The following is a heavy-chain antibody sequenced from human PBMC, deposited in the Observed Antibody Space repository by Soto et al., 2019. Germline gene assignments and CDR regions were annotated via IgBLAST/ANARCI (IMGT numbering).Heavy chain of an antibody. CDR1: GFTFISYA. Sequence: QVQLVESGGGVVQPGRSLRLSCAASGFTFISYAMHWVRQAPGKGLEWVAVISFGGSTEYYADSVKGRFTISRDNSKNTVSLQMNSLRSEDTAVYYCARSRHGSGSYTHFYYGLDVWGQGTTVTVSS. J-gene: IGHJ6*02. V-gene: IGHV3-30-3*01. CDR3: ARSRHGSGSYTHFYYGLDV. CDR2: ISFGGSTE. D-gene: IGHD3-10*01.